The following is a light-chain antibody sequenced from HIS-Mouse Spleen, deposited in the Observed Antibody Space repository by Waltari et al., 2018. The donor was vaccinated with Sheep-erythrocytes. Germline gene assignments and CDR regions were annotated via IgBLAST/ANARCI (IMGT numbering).Light chain of an antibody. CDR1: SSDVGIYNL. CDR3: CSYAGSSTPWV. Sequence: QSALTQPASVSGSPGQSITISCTGTSSDVGIYNLVSWYQQHPGKAPKLMIYEGIKRPSGGANRFSGSKSGNTASLTISGLQAEDEADYYCCSYAGSSTPWVFGGGTKLTVL. CDR2: EGI. V-gene: IGLV2-23*01. J-gene: IGLJ3*02.